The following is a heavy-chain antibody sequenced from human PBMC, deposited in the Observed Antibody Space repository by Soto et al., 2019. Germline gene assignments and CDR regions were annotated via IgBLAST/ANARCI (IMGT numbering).Heavy chain of an antibody. V-gene: IGHV3-7*01. Sequence: GSLRLSCRASGFRFSSYWMSWVRQAPGKGLEWVANIKPDGSEKWYVDSVKGRFTISRDNAKNSLYLQMNSLRDEDTAVYYCAREPGEYSDSSGYLNWFDPWGQGTLVTVSS. J-gene: IGHJ5*02. D-gene: IGHD3-22*01. CDR2: IKPDGSEK. CDR3: AREPGEYSDSSGYLNWFDP. CDR1: GFRFSSYW.